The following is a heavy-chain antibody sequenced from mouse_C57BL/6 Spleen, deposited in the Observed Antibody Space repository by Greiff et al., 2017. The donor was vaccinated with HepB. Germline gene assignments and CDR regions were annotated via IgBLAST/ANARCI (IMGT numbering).Heavy chain of an antibody. J-gene: IGHJ2*01. Sequence: EVQGVESVAELVRPGASVKLSCTASGFNIKNTYMHWVKQRPEQGLEWIGRIDPANGNTTYAPKFQGKATITADTYSNPAYLQLSSLTSGDTAIYYCAREADLDDGPFDYWGQGTTLTVSS. V-gene: IGHV14-3*01. CDR2: IDPANGNT. D-gene: IGHD2-3*01. CDR1: GFNIKNTY. CDR3: AREADLDDGPFDY.